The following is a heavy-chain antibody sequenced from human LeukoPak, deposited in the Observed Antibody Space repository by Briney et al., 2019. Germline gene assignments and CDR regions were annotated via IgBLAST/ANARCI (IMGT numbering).Heavy chain of an antibody. Sequence: SVRVSCKASGGTFSSYAISWVRQAPGQGLEWMGRIIPILGIANYAQKFQGRVTITADKSTSTAYMELSSLRSEDTAVYYCARWGPLDPVAGGYWGQGTLVTVSS. D-gene: IGHD6-19*01. CDR2: IIPILGIA. J-gene: IGHJ4*02. CDR1: GGTFSSYA. CDR3: ARWGPLDPVAGGY. V-gene: IGHV1-69*04.